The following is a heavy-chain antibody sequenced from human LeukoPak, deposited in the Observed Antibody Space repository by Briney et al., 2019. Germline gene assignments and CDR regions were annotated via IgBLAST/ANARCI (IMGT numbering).Heavy chain of an antibody. V-gene: IGHV3-23*01. Sequence: QTGGSLRLSCAASGFTFTSYSMSWVRQAPGKGLEWVSAISSSGVTTYYADSVKGRFTISRDNSKNTLYLQMNSLRAEDTAVYYCVKDRPTWPIDYWGQGTLVTVSS. CDR3: VKDRPTWPIDY. CDR1: GFTFTSYS. J-gene: IGHJ4*02. D-gene: IGHD5-12*01. CDR2: ISSSGVTT.